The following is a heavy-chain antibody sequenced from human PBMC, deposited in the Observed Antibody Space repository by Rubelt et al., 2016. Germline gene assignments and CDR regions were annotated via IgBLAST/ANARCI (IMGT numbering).Heavy chain of an antibody. CDR2: IWYDGSSK. CDR3: ARDGHYDYVWGSYRNWFDP. J-gene: IGHJ5*02. CDR1: GFTFSSYG. V-gene: IGHV3-33*01. Sequence: VQLVESGGGLVQPGRSLRLSCAASGFTFSSYGMHWVRQAPGKGLEWVAVIWYDGSSKYYADSVEGLFTLALEHSKNTLYLHRNSLGSEDTAVYYCARDGHYDYVWGSYRNWFDPWGQGTLVTVSS. D-gene: IGHD3-16*02.